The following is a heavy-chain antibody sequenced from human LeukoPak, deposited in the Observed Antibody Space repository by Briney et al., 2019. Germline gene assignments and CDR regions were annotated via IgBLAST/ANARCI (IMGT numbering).Heavy chain of an antibody. CDR1: GYTFSGDH. V-gene: IGHV1-2*06. Sequence: ASVKVSCKASGYTFSGDHMHWVRQAPGQGLEWMGRIDPSSGATHFAHKFQGRVTMTGDTSISTAYMELDRLTSDDTAVYYCARDRNLYSGSFASWGQGTLVTVSS. CDR2: IDPSSGAT. D-gene: IGHD1-26*01. CDR3: ARDRNLYSGSFAS. J-gene: IGHJ4*02.